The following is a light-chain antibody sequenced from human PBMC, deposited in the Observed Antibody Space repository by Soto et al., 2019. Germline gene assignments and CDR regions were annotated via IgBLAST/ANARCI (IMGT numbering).Light chain of an antibody. J-gene: IGKJ1*01. CDR2: GAS. CDR1: QSVTSNY. CDR3: QRYGGPSWT. Sequence: EIVLTQSPGTLSLSPGERATLSCRASQSVTSNYLAWYQQKPGQAPRLHIFGASSRATGIPDKFSGSGSGTDFTLTISRLEPDDFAVYYCQRYGGPSWTFGQGTRVEIK. V-gene: IGKV3-20*01.